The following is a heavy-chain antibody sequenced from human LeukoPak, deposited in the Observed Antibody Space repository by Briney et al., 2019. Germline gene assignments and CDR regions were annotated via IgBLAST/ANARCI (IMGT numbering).Heavy chain of an antibody. CDR1: GFTFSSYS. J-gene: IGHJ6*03. Sequence: PGGSLRLSCAASGFTFSSYSMNWVCQAPGKGLEWVSSISSSSSYIYYADSVKGRFTISRDNAKNSLYLQMNNLRAEDTAVHFCARRGYHLLGDLYYYYYMDVWGKGTTVTVSS. V-gene: IGHV3-21*01. CDR2: ISSSSSYI. D-gene: IGHD2-2*01. CDR3: ARRGYHLLGDLYYYYYMDV.